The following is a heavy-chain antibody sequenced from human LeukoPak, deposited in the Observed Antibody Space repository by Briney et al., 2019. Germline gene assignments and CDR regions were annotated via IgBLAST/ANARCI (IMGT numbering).Heavy chain of an antibody. V-gene: IGHV1-8*01. CDR3: ARGGYYDFWSGYYPYYYYYYMDV. D-gene: IGHD3-3*01. CDR2: MNPNSGNT. Sequence: GASVKVSCKASGYTFTSYDINWVRQATGQGLEWMGWMNPNSGNTGYAQKFQGRVTMTRNTSISTAYMELSSLRSEGTAVYYCARGGYYDFWSGYYPYYYYYYMDVWGKGTTVTVSS. J-gene: IGHJ6*03. CDR1: GYTFTSYD.